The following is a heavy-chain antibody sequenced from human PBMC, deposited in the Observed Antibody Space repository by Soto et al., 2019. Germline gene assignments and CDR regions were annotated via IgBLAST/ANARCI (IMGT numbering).Heavy chain of an antibody. CDR2: IKQDGSEK. V-gene: IGHV3-7*01. D-gene: IGHD2-2*01. CDR3: ARSNIVVVPAAMYGSGSDAFDI. CDR1: GFTFSSYW. Sequence: GGSLRLSCAASGFTFSSYWMSWVRQAPGKGLEWVANIKQDGSEKYYVDSVKGRFTISRDNAKNSLYLQMNSLRAEDTAVYYCARSNIVVVPAAMYGSGSDAFDIWGQGTMVTVSS. J-gene: IGHJ3*02.